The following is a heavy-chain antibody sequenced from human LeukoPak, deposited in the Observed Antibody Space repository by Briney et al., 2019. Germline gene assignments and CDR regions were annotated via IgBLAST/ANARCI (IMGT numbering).Heavy chain of an antibody. J-gene: IGHJ6*02. Sequence: GESLKISCKGPGYSFTNYWIAWVRQMPGKGLEWMGIIYPGDSDTRYSPSFQGQVTISADESIRTAYLQWRSLKASDTAIYYCARQEGFDFWSGYYTGYYSGMDVWGQGTTVTVSS. V-gene: IGHV5-51*01. CDR2: IYPGDSDT. CDR1: GYSFTNYW. CDR3: ARQEGFDFWSGYYTGYYSGMDV. D-gene: IGHD3-3*01.